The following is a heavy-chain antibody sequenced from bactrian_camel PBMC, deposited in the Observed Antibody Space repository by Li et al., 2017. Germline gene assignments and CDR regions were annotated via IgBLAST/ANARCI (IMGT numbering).Heavy chain of an antibody. V-gene: IGHV3S53*01. CDR3: AHDHSGLSMPC. CDR2: IDSAGTP. CDR1: GFDYSIHSSYS. J-gene: IGHJ4*01. Sequence: HVQLVESGGGSVQVGGSLRLSCEVSGFDYSIHSSYSMGWFRQAPGKEREGVAVIDSAGTPSYTDSAKGRFTISLDRAKNTAYLQMNNLKPEDTAVYYCAHDHSGLSMPCWGQGTQV.